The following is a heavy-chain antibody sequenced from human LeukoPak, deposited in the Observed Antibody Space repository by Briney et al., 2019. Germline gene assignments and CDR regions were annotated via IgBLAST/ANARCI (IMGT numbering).Heavy chain of an antibody. CDR2: ISAYNGNT. D-gene: IGHD6-13*01. Sequence: ASVKVSCKASGYTFTSYGISWVRQAPGQGLEWMGWISAYNGNTNHAQKLQGRVTMTTDTSTSTAYMELRSLRSDDTAVYYCARDRGSSWYPGWYFDLWGRGTLVTVSS. J-gene: IGHJ2*01. CDR1: GYTFTSYG. V-gene: IGHV1-18*01. CDR3: ARDRGSSWYPGWYFDL.